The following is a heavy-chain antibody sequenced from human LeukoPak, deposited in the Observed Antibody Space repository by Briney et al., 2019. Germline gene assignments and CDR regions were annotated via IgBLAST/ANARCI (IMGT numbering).Heavy chain of an antibody. Sequence: PGGSLRLSCVASGFTFSSYEMNWVRQAPGKGPEWVSYISRSGDETYYADSAKGRFTISRDNAKNSLYLQMNSLRAEDTAVYYCARDYADYSADYWGQGTLVTVSS. CDR3: ARDYADYSADY. CDR2: ISRSGDET. CDR1: GFTFSSYE. J-gene: IGHJ4*02. V-gene: IGHV3-48*03. D-gene: IGHD4/OR15-4a*01.